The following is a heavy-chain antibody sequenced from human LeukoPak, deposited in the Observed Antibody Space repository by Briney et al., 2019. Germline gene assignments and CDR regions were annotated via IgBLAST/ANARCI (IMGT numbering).Heavy chain of an antibody. CDR2: VSGSGGST. V-gene: IGHV3-23*01. Sequence: PGGSLRLSCAASGFTVSSNYMSWVRQAPGKGLEWVSAVSGSGGSTYYADSVKGRFTISRDNSKNTLYLQMNSLRAEDTAVYYCAKEGTGDPRDFDYWGQGTLVTVSS. CDR1: GFTVSSNY. D-gene: IGHD7-27*01. CDR3: AKEGTGDPRDFDY. J-gene: IGHJ4*02.